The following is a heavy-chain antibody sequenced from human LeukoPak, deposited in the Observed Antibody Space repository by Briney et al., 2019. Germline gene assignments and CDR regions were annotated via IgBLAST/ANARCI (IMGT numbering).Heavy chain of an antibody. J-gene: IGHJ4*02. Sequence: ASVKVSCKASGYTFTSYGITWVRQAPGQGLEWMGWISAHNGHATYEQKVEGRVTMTIDPSTSTAYMELRTLRSDDTAVYFCARAVVVLAAPAYWGQGTQVTVSS. CDR3: ARAVVVLAAPAY. V-gene: IGHV1-18*01. CDR1: GYTFTSYG. D-gene: IGHD2-15*01. CDR2: ISAHNGHA.